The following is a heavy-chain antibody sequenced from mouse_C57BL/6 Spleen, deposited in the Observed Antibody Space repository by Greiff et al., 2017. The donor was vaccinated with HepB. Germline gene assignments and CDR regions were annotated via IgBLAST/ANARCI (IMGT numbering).Heavy chain of an antibody. CDR3: AIKDYYYGSSYAMDY. J-gene: IGHJ4*01. CDR2: IYPGGGYT. D-gene: IGHD1-1*01. CDR1: GYTFTNYW. V-gene: IGHV1-63*01. Sequence: QVQLKESGAELVRPGTSVKMSCKASGYTFTNYWIGWAKQRPGHGLEWIGDIYPGGGYTNYNEKFKGKATLTADKSSSTAYMQFSSLTSEDSAIYYCAIKDYYYGSSYAMDYWGQGTSVTVSS.